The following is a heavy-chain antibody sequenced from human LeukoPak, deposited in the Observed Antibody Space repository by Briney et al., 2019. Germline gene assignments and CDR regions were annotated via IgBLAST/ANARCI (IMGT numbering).Heavy chain of an antibody. J-gene: IGHJ4*02. D-gene: IGHD5-18*01. V-gene: IGHV4-59*01. CDR3: ARIRGYSYGSFDY. Sequence: PSETLSLTCTVSGGSISSYYWSWIRQPPGKGLEWIGYIYYSGSTNYNPSLKSRVTISADTPKNQFSLKLSSVTAADTAVYYCARIRGYSYGSFDYWGQGTLVTVSS. CDR1: GGSISSYY. CDR2: IYYSGST.